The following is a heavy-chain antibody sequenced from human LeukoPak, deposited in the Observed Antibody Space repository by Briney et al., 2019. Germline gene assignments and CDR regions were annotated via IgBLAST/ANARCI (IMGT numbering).Heavy chain of an antibody. CDR2: ISYDGSNK. CDR1: GSTFSSYA. J-gene: IGHJ4*02. V-gene: IGHV3-30-3*01. D-gene: IGHD2-15*01. CDR3: ARGGSIVVVVAAMDL. Sequence: PGGSLRLSCAASGSTFSSYAMHWVRQAPGKGLEWVAVISYDGSNKYYADSVKGRFTISRDNSKNTLYLQMNSLRAEDTAVYYCARGGSIVVVVAAMDLWGQGTLVTVSS.